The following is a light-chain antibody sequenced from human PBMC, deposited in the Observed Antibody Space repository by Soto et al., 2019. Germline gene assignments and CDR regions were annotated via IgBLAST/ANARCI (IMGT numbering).Light chain of an antibody. CDR1: SSDVGSYNL. CDR3: CSYAGTSSYV. CDR2: EGS. Sequence: QSALTQPASVSGSPGQSITISCTGTSSDVGSYNLVSWYQQYPGKAPKLMIYEGSKRPSGVSNRFSGSKSGNTASLTITGLQAEDEADYYCCSYAGTSSYVFGTGTKV. J-gene: IGLJ1*01. V-gene: IGLV2-23*01.